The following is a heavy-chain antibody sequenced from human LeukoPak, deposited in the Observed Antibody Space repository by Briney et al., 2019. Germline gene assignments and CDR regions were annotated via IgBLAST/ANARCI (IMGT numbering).Heavy chain of an antibody. V-gene: IGHV3-7*01. Sequence: TGGSLRLSCAAFGFTFSSYWMSWVRQAPGKGLEWVANIKQDGSEKYYVDSVKGRFTISRDNAKNSLYLQMNSLRAEDTAVYYCARVGYCSSTSCYTWGWFDPWGQGTLVIVSS. CDR1: GFTFSSYW. J-gene: IGHJ5*02. CDR2: IKQDGSEK. CDR3: ARVGYCSSTSCYTWGWFDP. D-gene: IGHD2-2*02.